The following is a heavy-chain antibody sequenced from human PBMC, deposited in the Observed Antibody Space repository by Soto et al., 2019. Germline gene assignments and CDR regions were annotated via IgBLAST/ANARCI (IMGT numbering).Heavy chain of an antibody. CDR3: RVCDRDASFYCYYGMDV. D-gene: IGHD2-21*02. CDR1: GGSISSSSYY. V-gene: IGHV4-39*02. CDR2: IYYSGST. Sequence: QLQLQESGPGLVKPSETLSLTCTVSGGSISSSSYYWGWIRQPPGKGLEWIGSIYYSGSTYYNPSLQSRLPISVDTSNNHFSLKLRSVTAADTAVYYCRVCDRDASFYCYYGMDVWGHGTTVTV. J-gene: IGHJ6*02.